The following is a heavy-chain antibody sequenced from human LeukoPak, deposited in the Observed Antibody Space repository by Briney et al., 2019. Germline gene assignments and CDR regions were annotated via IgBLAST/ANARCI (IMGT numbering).Heavy chain of an antibody. V-gene: IGHV1-2*02. CDR2: INPNSGGT. J-gene: IGHJ3*02. D-gene: IGHD2-8*01. CDR3: ARSAVRMDAFDI. Sequence: ASVKVSCKASGYTFTGYYMHWVRQAPGQGLEWMGWINPNSGGTNYAQKFQGRVTMTRNTSINSAYMELSSLRSEDTAVYYCARSAVRMDAFDIWGQGTMVTVPS. CDR1: GYTFTGYY.